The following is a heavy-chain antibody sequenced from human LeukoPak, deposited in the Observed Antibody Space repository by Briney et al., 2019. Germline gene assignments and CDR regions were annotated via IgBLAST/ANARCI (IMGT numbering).Heavy chain of an antibody. J-gene: IGHJ2*01. CDR3: AKPRSGGGSSDWYFDL. D-gene: IGHD6-6*01. Sequence: SGGSLRLSCAASGFTFDDYAMHWVRHAPGKGLEWVSLISWDGGSTYYADSVKGRFTISRDNSKNSLYLQMNSLRAEDTALYYCAKPRSGGGSSDWYFDLWGRSTLVTVSS. CDR1: GFTFDDYA. CDR2: ISWDGGST. V-gene: IGHV3-43D*04.